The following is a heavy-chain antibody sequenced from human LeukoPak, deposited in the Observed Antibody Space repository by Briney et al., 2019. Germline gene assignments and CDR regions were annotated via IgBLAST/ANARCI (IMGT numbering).Heavy chain of an antibody. Sequence: ASVKVSCKASGGTFSSYAISWVRQAPGQGLDWMRGIIPIFGTPNYAQKFQGRVTITADESTSTAYMELSSLRSEDTALYYCAGGGRIVVAAPLDYWGQGTLVTVSS. J-gene: IGHJ4*02. V-gene: IGHV1-69*13. CDR2: IIPIFGTP. CDR3: AGGGRIVVAAPLDY. D-gene: IGHD6-19*01. CDR1: GGTFSSYA.